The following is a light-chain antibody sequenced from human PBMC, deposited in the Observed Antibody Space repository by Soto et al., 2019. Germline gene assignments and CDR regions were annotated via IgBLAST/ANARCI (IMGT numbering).Light chain of an antibody. J-gene: IGLJ2*01. Sequence: QSALTQPASVSGSPGQSITISCTGTSSDVGGYNYVSWYQQHPDKAPKLMIYDVSNRPSGVSNRSSGSKFANTAPLTISGLQAEDEVDYYCNSYTSTSTLVLFGRGPKVTVL. CDR1: SSDVGGYNY. CDR2: DVS. V-gene: IGLV2-14*01. CDR3: NSYTSTSTLVL.